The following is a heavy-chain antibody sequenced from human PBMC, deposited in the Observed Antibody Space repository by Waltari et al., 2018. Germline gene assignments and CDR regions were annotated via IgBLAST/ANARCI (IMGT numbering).Heavy chain of an antibody. CDR1: GFTFDAYT. J-gene: IGHJ4*02. V-gene: IGHV3-43*01. CDR2: ISWDGGST. Sequence: DVQLVESGGVVVQPGGSLRLSCAASGFTFDAYTIHWVRQAPGKGLEWVSLISWDGGSTYYADTVKGRFTISRDNSKNSLYLEMNSLRTEDTALYYCAKGLGDSSGYYGFDYWGQGTLVTVSS. CDR3: AKGLGDSSGYYGFDY. D-gene: IGHD3-22*01.